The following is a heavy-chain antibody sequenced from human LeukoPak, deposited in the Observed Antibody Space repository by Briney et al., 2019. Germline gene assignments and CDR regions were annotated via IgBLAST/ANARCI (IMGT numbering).Heavy chain of an antibody. D-gene: IGHD4/OR15-4a*01. CDR2: IYPYNGNT. V-gene: IGHV1-18*01. J-gene: IGHJ4*02. CDR3: ARDQSHNVNSDYAMDY. CDR1: GYNFTTYG. Sequence: ASVKVSCKASGYNFTTYGISWVRQASGQGLEWMGWIYPYNGNTDYTQKVKGRVTMTTYTSTSTAYMELRSLRSDDTAVYYCARDQSHNVNSDYAMDYWGQGTLVTVSS.